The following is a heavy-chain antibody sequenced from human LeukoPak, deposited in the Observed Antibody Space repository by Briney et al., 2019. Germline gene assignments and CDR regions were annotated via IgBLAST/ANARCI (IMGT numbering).Heavy chain of an antibody. D-gene: IGHD3-10*01. J-gene: IGHJ6*02. CDR3: ARDREDGSGSYYNDYYYYGMDV. V-gene: IGHV1-18*01. CDR2: ISAYNGNT. Sequence: ASVKVSRKASGYTFTSYGISWVRQAPGQGLEWMGWISAYNGNTNYAQKLQGRVTMTTDTSTSTAYMELRSLRSDDTAVYYCARDREDGSGSYYNDYYYYGMDVWGQGTTVTVSS. CDR1: GYTFTSYG.